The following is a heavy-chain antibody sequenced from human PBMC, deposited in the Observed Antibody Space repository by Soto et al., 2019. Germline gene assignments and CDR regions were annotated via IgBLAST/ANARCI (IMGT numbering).Heavy chain of an antibody. Sequence: EVQLVESGGGLVKPGGSLRLSCAASGFTFSSYSMNWVRQAPGKGLEWVSSFSRSSSYIYYADSVKGRFTISRDNSKNTLYLQMNSLRAEDTAVYYCAKDGYSYGSTFDYWGQGTLVTVSS. D-gene: IGHD5-18*01. J-gene: IGHJ4*02. CDR1: GFTFSSYS. CDR2: FSRSSSYI. CDR3: AKDGYSYGSTFDY. V-gene: IGHV3-21*04.